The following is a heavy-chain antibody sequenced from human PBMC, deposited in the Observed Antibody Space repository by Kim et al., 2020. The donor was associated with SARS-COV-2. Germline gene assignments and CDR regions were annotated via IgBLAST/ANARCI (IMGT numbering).Heavy chain of an antibody. Sequence: KFQGRVTMTRDTSTSTVYMELSSLRSEDTAVYYCARDGSDSSGNAGWFDPWGQGTLVTVSS. CDR3: ARDGSDSSGNAGWFDP. J-gene: IGHJ5*02. D-gene: IGHD3-22*01. V-gene: IGHV1-46*01.